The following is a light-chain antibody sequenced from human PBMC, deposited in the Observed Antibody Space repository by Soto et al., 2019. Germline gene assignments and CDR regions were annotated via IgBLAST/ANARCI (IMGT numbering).Light chain of an antibody. CDR1: PSVSNS. CDR3: QQRNRWPPVT. CDR2: DAF. J-gene: IGKJ4*01. V-gene: IGKV3-11*01. Sequence: ESVLTQSPATLSLSPGERATLSCRASPSVSNSLAWYQHKPGQAPRLLIYDAFNRATGVPTRFSGSGSGTDFTLTISSLEPEDFAVYYCQQRNRWPPVTFGGGTKVHIK.